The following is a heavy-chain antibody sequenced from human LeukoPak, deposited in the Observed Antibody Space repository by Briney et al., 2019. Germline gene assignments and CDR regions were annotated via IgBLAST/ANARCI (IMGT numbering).Heavy chain of an antibody. V-gene: IGHV4-30-4*08. CDR2: IYYSGST. CDR3: ARNVKEPAAEYFQH. D-gene: IGHD2-2*01. CDR1: GGSISSGDYY. J-gene: IGHJ1*01. Sequence: SQTLSLTCTVSGGSISSGDYYWSWIRQPPGKGLEWIGYIYYSGSTYYNPPLKSRVTISVDTSKNQFSLKLSSVTAADTAVYYCARNVKEPAAEYFQHWGQGTLVTVSS.